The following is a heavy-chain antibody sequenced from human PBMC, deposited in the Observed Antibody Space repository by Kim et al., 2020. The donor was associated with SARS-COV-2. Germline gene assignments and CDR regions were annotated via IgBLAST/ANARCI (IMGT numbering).Heavy chain of an antibody. D-gene: IGHD2-2*01. CDR1: GFTFGDYA. CDR3: TRDPEYCSSTSCYSHTSLYWFDP. V-gene: IGHV3-49*03. CDR2: IRSKAYGGTT. Sequence: GGSLRLSCTASGFTFGDYAMSWFRQAPGKGLEWVGFIRSKAYGGTTEYAASVKGRFTISRDDSKSIAYLQMNSLKTEDTAVYYCTRDPEYCSSTSCYSHTSLYWFDPWGQGTLVTVSS. J-gene: IGHJ5*02.